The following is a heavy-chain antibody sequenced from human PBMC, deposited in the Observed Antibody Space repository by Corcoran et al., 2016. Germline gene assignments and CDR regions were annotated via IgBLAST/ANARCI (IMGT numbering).Heavy chain of an antibody. Sequence: QVQLVQSGAEVKKPGASVKVSCKASGYTFTSYGISWVRQAPGQGLEWMGWISAYNGNTNYAQKLQGRVTMTTDTSTSTAYMELRSLRSDDTAVYYCERTPKEGIAAADTRLDYWGQGTLVTVSS. V-gene: IGHV1-18*01. D-gene: IGHD6-13*01. CDR3: ERTPKEGIAAADTRLDY. CDR2: ISAYNGNT. CDR1: GYTFTSYG. J-gene: IGHJ4*02.